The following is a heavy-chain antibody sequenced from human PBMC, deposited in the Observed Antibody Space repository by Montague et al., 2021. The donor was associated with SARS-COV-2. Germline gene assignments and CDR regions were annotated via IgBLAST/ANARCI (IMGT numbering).Heavy chain of an antibody. CDR3: AKQALTRYCTSTTCFGAAFDI. D-gene: IGHD2-2*01. CDR2: IYTSGST. CDR1: GGSISSYY. V-gene: IGHV4-4*07. Sequence: SETLSLTCSVSGGSISSYYWSWIRQPAGKGLEWIGRIYTSGSTNFNPSLKSRVTMSVDTSKNQFSLKLSSVTAADTAVYYCAKQALTRYCTSTTCFGAAFDIWGQGTMVTVPS. J-gene: IGHJ3*02.